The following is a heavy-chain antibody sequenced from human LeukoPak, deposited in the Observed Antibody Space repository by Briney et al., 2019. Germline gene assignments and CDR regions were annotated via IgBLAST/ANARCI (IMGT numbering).Heavy chain of an antibody. V-gene: IGHV4-34*01. CDR1: GGSFNGYY. CDR3: ARAPNEYQLLHPWAFDI. D-gene: IGHD2-2*02. CDR2: LNHDGST. Sequence: SETLSLTCAGYGGSFNGYYWNWIRQPPGKGLEWIGELNHDGSTNSNPSLTSRVTISVDTSKNQFSLKLNSLTAADTAVYYCARAPNEYQLLHPWAFDIWGQGTMVTVSS. J-gene: IGHJ3*02.